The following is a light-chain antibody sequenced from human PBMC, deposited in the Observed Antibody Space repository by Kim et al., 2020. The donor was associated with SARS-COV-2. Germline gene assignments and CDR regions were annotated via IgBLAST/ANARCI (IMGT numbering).Light chain of an antibody. J-gene: IGLJ3*02. CDR3: QAWDSSTAV. CDR1: KLGDKY. V-gene: IGLV3-1*01. CDR2: QDS. Sequence: SVSAGQTASITCSGDKLGDKYACWYQQKPGQSPVLVIYQDSKRPSGIPERFSGSNSGNTATLTISGTQAMDEADYYCQAWDSSTAVFGGVTQLTVL.